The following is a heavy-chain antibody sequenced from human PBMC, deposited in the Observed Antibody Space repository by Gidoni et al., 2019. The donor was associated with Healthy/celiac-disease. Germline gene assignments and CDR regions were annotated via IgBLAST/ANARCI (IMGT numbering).Heavy chain of an antibody. D-gene: IGHD3-3*01. J-gene: IGHJ4*02. CDR3: TTIFGVVTPFDY. V-gene: IGHV3-15*01. Sequence: EVQLVESGGGLVKPGGSLRLSCAASGFTFSNAWMSWVRQAPGKGLEWVGRIKSKTDGGTTDYAEAVKGRFTISRDDSKNTLYLQMNSLKTEDTAVYYCTTIFGVVTPFDYWGQGTLVTVSS. CDR2: IKSKTDGGTT. CDR1: GFTFSNAW.